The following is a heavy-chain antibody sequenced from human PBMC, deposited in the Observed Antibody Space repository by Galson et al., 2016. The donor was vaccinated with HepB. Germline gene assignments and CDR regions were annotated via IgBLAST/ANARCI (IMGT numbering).Heavy chain of an antibody. CDR1: GFTFRNFW. CDR2: IKQGGSQT. CDR3: ARENGTIVTSLFDT. Sequence: SLRLSCAASGFTFRNFWMSWVRQDPGKGLEWVANIKQGGSQTYYVDSVKGRFTISRDDSTNSVYLQMKNLGIEDTAVYYCARENGTIVTSLFDTWGQGTLVTVSS. J-gene: IGHJ5*02. D-gene: IGHD3-16*02. V-gene: IGHV3-7*01.